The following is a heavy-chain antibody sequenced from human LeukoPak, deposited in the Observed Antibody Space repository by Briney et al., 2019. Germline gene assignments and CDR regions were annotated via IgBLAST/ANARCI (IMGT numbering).Heavy chain of an antibody. V-gene: IGHV3-7*01. Sequence: GGSLRLSCATSGFTFSNYWMSWVRQAPGKGLEWVANIKQDGSEKYYGDSVKGRFTISRDNAKNSLYLQMNSLRVEDTAVYYCAELGITMIGGVWGKGTMVTISS. J-gene: IGHJ6*04. CDR1: GFTFSNYW. CDR3: AELGITMIGGV. D-gene: IGHD3-10*02. CDR2: IKQDGSEK.